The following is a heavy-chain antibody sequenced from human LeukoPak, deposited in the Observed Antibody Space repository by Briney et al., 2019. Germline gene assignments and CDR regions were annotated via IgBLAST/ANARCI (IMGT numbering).Heavy chain of an antibody. CDR2: INWNGGGT. CDR3: AKHLTATNTYIFFGLDV. V-gene: IGHV3-9*01. D-gene: IGHD1-26*01. CDR1: GFSFKDYV. J-gene: IGHJ6*02. Sequence: GGSLRLSCAATGFSFKDYVMHWVRQPPGKGLEWVSAINWNGGGTDYADSVKGRFTISIDNAKNSLYLQLSSPRPEDTALYYCAKHLTATNTYIFFGLDVWGQGTSVTVSS.